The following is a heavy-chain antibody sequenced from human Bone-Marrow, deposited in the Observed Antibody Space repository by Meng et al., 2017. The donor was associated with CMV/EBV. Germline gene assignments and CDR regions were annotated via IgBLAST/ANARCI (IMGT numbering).Heavy chain of an antibody. Sequence: QVQLQQLGAGLLKPSETLSLTCAVYGGSFSGYYWSWIRQPPGKGLEWIGEINHSGSTNYNPSLKSRVTISVDTSKNQFSLKLSSVTAADTAVYYCARGVDYYDSSGYYYWGQGTLVTVSS. J-gene: IGHJ4*02. CDR3: ARGVDYYDSSGYYY. D-gene: IGHD3-22*01. CDR2: INHSGST. CDR1: GGSFSGYY. V-gene: IGHV4-34*01.